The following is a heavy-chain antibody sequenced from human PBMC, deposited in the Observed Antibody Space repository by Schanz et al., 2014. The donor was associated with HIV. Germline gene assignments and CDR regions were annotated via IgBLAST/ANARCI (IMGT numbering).Heavy chain of an antibody. CDR2: ISDTGVRT. CDR3: AKSRGDSWPYGMDV. D-gene: IGHD4-17*01. J-gene: IGHJ6*02. Sequence: EVQLLEFGGGSVRPGESLRLSCLASGFTFNNYAMSWVRQAPGKGLEWVSGISDTGVRTNYADSVKGRLTISRDNSENTLYLQMNSLRAEDTAVYYCAKSRGDSWPYGMDVWGQGTTVTVSS. CDR1: GFTFNNYA. V-gene: IGHV3-23*01.